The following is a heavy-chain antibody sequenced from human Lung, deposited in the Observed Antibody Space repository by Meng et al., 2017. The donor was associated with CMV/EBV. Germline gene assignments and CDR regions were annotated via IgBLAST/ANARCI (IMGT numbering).Heavy chain of an antibody. Sequence: QVQLVQSGFGLKKAGASVKVSCKASGYTFTSYAMNWVRQAPGQGLEWMGWINTNTGNPTYAQGFTGRFVFSLDTSVSTAYLQSSSLKAADTAVYYCARLYCSGGSCYTIDYWGQGTLVTVSS. J-gene: IGHJ4*02. V-gene: IGHV7-4-1*02. CDR3: ARLYCSGGSCYTIDY. CDR2: INTNTGNP. D-gene: IGHD2-15*01. CDR1: GYTFTSYA.